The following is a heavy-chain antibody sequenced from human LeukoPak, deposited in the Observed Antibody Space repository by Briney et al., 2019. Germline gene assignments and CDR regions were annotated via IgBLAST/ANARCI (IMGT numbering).Heavy chain of an antibody. J-gene: IGHJ4*02. Sequence: ASETLSLTCSVSNSAVKNYYWTWIRQPPGQGLEWIGNFLYTGTTTYKASLDSRLIISVDKSKNTVSLKLFSVTAADTAVYYCATLVYSGSRYHFDTWGQGTLVTVSS. CDR3: ATLVYSGSRYHFDT. V-gene: IGHV4-59*02. CDR1: NSAVKNYY. D-gene: IGHD1-26*01. CDR2: FLYTGTT.